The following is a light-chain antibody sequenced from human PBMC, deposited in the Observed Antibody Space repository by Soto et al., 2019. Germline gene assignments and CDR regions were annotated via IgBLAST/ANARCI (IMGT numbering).Light chain of an antibody. CDR1: QSVTNSY. Sequence: EIVMTQSPATLSVSPGERATLSCRAGQSVTNSYLAWYQQKPGQAPRLLISDASNRATGIPARFSGSGSGTDFTLTISSLEPEDFAVYYCQQRSSWPPWTFGQGTKVDI. J-gene: IGKJ1*01. CDR3: QQRSSWPPWT. V-gene: IGKV3-11*01. CDR2: DAS.